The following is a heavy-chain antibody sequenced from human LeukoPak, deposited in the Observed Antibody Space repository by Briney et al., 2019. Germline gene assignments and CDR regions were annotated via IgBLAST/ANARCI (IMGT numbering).Heavy chain of an antibody. Sequence: PGGSLRLSCAASGFTFSSYWMSWVRQAPGKGLEWVANIKQDGSEKYYVDSVKGRFTISRDNAKNSLYLQMNSLSPDDTAVYYCARGVEPLAANTLAYWGQGTLVTVSS. CDR2: IKQDGSEK. CDR1: GFTFSSYW. D-gene: IGHD1-14*01. CDR3: ARGVEPLAANTLAY. J-gene: IGHJ4*02. V-gene: IGHV3-7*03.